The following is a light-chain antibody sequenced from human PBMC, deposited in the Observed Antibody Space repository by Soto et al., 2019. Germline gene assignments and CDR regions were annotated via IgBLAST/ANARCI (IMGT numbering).Light chain of an antibody. J-gene: IGKJ3*01. CDR2: DAS. Sequence: AIQLTQSPSSLSASVGDRVTITCRASQGISSALAWYQQKPGKAPKLLIYDASSLESGVPSRFSGSGSGTDFTLTISSLQPEDFAVYYCQQRSNWPPTTFGPGTNGYQ. CDR3: QQRSNWPPTT. V-gene: IGKV1D-13*01. CDR1: QGISSA.